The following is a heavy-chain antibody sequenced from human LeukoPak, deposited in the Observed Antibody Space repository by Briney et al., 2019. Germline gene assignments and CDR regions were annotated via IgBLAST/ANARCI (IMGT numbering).Heavy chain of an antibody. CDR2: IIPIFGTA. CDR1: GGTFSSYA. V-gene: IGHV1-69*13. J-gene: IGHJ6*02. Sequence: ASVNVSCKTSGGTFSSYAISWVRQAPGQGLEWMGGIIPIFGTANCAQKFQGRVTITADESTSTAYMELSSLRSGDTAVYYCARGDYEAYYYYGMDVWGQGTTVTVSS. D-gene: IGHD3-16*01. CDR3: ARGDYEAYYYYGMDV.